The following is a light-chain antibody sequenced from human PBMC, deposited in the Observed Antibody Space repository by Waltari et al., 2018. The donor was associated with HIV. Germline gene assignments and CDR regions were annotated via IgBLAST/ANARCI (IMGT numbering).Light chain of an antibody. V-gene: IGKV1-5*03. Sequence: DIQMTQSPSTLSASVGDRVTITCRASQSITSWLAWYQQKPGKAPKLLIYEASTLDSGVPSRFSGSGSGTEFTLTISSLQPDDFATYYCQQYSSYSWTFGQGTKLEIK. CDR2: EAS. CDR1: QSITSW. J-gene: IGKJ1*01. CDR3: QQYSSYSWT.